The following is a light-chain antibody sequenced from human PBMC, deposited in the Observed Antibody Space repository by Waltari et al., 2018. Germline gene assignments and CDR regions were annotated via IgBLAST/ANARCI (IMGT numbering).Light chain of an antibody. CDR1: QSIVVW. Sequence: IQVTQSPSTLSASRGDRVTITCRASQSIVVWLAWYQQKPGKAPRLLIYKASYLESGVPSRFSGSASGTAFTLTISSLQADDFATYYCLQYNSYPWTFGQGTTVEIK. V-gene: IGKV1-5*03. CDR3: LQYNSYPWT. CDR2: KAS. J-gene: IGKJ1*01.